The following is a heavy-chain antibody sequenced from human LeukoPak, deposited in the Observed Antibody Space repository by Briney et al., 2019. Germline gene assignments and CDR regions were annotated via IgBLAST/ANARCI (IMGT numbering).Heavy chain of an antibody. CDR1: GFRFSDFT. CDR2: IGGRGGST. V-gene: IGHV3-23*01. D-gene: IGHD3-16*01. J-gene: IGHJ5*02. CDR3: GKEGGA. Sequence: GGSLRHSCAASGFRFSDFTMTWVRQAPGKGPEWVSAIGGRGGSTYYADSLGGRFTISRDNSKDMLYLQMNSLKVEDTATYYCGKEGGAWGQGTKVTVSS.